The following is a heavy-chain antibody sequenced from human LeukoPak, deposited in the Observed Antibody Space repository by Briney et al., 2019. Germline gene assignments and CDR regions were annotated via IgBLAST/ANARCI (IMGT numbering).Heavy chain of an antibody. J-gene: IGHJ4*02. V-gene: IGHV4-39*02. CDR1: GGSITSSSSY. CDR2: IYYSGLT. CDR3: ASGTFDDNDDYGSGDYFDH. Sequence: PSETLSLTCTVSGGSITSSSSYLGWVRQPPGKGPEWIGSIYYSGLTYDNPSLKSRVSISVDPAKNHFSLKVTSVTAADTAVYYCASGTFDDNDDYGSGDYFDHWGQGTLVTVSS. D-gene: IGHD4-17*01.